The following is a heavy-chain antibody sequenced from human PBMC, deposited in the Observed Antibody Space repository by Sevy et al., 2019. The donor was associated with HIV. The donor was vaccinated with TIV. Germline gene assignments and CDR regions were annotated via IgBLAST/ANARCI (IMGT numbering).Heavy chain of an antibody. J-gene: IGHJ3*02. CDR3: ARVVSLEDDAFDI. Sequence: GGSLRLSCAASGFVFEDYGMNWVRQAPGKGLECVSGINWNGGSTGYADSVKGRFTISRDNAKNSLYLQMNSLRAEDTALYYCARVVSLEDDAFDIWGQGTMVTVSS. CDR1: GFVFEDYG. D-gene: IGHD1-26*01. V-gene: IGHV3-20*04. CDR2: INWNGGST.